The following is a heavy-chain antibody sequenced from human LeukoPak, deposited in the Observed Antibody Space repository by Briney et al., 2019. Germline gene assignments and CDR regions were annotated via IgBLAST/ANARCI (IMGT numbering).Heavy chain of an antibody. V-gene: IGHV4-39*01. J-gene: IGHJ4*02. CDR1: GGSISSSSYY. CDR3: ARQPIGEDYFDY. Sequence: SETLSLTCTVSGGSISSSSYYWGWIRQPPGKGQEWIGSIYYSGSTYYNPSLKSRVTISVDTSKNQFSLKLSSVTAADTAVYYCARQPIGEDYFDYWGQGTLVTVSS. CDR2: IYYSGST. D-gene: IGHD3-22*01.